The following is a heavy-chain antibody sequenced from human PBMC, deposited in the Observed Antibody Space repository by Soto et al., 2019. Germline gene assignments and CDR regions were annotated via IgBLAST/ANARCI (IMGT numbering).Heavy chain of an antibody. V-gene: IGHV3-74*02. CDR1: GFTFSNCW. CDR2: INSDGTTT. Sequence: EVQLVESGGGLVQPGGSLRLSCAASGFTFSNCWIHWVRQAPGKGLVWVSRINSDGTTTNYADSVKGRFTISRDNARNTVFLKMTGLRAEDTEVYYCGKAARGVYGDFDWGQGTLVTVSS. D-gene: IGHD4-17*01. CDR3: GKAARGVYGDFD. J-gene: IGHJ4*02.